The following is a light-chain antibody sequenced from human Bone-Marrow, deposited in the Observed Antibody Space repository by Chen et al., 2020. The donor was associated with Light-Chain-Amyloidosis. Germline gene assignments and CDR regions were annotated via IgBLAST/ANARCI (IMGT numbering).Light chain of an antibody. CDR3: LQDYGHPWT. V-gene: IGKV1-6*01. CDR1: QGIRND. J-gene: IGKJ1*01. CDR2: VAS. Sequence: AIQMTQSPSSLSASVGDRVTITCRASQGIRNDVGWYQQKPGKAPKLLIYVASNLESGVPSRFSGSGSGTDFTLTISSLQPEDFATYYCLQDYGHPWTFGQGTKVEIK.